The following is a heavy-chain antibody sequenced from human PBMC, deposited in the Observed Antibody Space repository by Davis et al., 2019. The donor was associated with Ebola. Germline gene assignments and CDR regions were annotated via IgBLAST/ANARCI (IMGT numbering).Heavy chain of an antibody. D-gene: IGHD3-10*01. J-gene: IGHJ5*02. CDR2: ISSSGST. Sequence: SETLSLTCTVSGGSISSYYWSWIRQPAGKGLEWIGRISSSGSTDYNPSLKSRVTMSVDTSKKQFSLKLSSVTAADTAVYYCSRGAYGSRSSSWFDPWGQGTLVTVSS. CDR1: GGSISSYY. V-gene: IGHV4-4*07. CDR3: SRGAYGSRSSSWFDP.